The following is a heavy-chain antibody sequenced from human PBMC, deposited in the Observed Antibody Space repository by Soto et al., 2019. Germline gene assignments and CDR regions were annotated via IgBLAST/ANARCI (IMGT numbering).Heavy chain of an antibody. CDR2: IYYSGST. Sequence: QLQLQESGPGLVKPSETLSLTCTLSGGSISSSSYYWGWIRQPRGKGLEWIGSIYYSGSTYYNPSLKSRVTISVDTSENQFSLKLSSVTAADTAVYYCARHKGTGWLQSPFDYWGQGTLVTVSS. D-gene: IGHD5-12*01. CDR1: GGSISSSSYY. CDR3: ARHKGTGWLQSPFDY. V-gene: IGHV4-39*01. J-gene: IGHJ4*02.